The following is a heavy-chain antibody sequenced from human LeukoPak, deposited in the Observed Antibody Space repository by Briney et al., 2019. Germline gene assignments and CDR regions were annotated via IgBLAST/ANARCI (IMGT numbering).Heavy chain of an antibody. CDR3: ARGTSSGYFH. Sequence: SETLSLTCTVYGGSFSGYYWSWIRQPPGKGLEWIRDIDNSRSTNHNPSLKTRVTISVDTSKNHFSLRLSSVTAADTAVYYCARGTSSGYFHWGQGTLVTVSS. V-gene: IGHV4-34*01. D-gene: IGHD3-22*01. CDR1: GGSFSGYY. J-gene: IGHJ4*02. CDR2: IDNSRST.